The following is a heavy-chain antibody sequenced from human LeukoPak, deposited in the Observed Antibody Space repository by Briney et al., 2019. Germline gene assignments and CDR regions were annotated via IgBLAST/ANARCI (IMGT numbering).Heavy chain of an antibody. V-gene: IGHV1-8*01. D-gene: IGHD3-9*01. Sequence: ASVKVSCKASGYTFTSYDINWVRQATGQGREWMGWMNPNSGNTGYAQKFQGRVTMTRNTSISTAYMELSSLRSEDTAVYYCARARQYYDILTGYYPGYYGMDVWGQGTTVTVSS. CDR3: ARARQYYDILTGYYPGYYGMDV. CDR2: MNPNSGNT. CDR1: GYTFTSYD. J-gene: IGHJ6*02.